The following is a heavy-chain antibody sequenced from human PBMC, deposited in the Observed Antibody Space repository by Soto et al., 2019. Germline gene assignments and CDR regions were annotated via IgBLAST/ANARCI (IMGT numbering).Heavy chain of an antibody. CDR1: GYSFTSYW. D-gene: IGHD3-22*01. J-gene: IGHJ6*02. CDR2: IYPGDSDT. CDR3: ARLARDSSGFYGMDV. V-gene: IGHV5-51*01. Sequence: GESLKISCKGSGYSFTSYWIGWLRQMPGKGLEWMGIIYPGDSDTRYSPSFQGQVTISADKSISTAYLQWSSLKASDTAMYYCARLARDSSGFYGMDVWGQGTTVTVSS.